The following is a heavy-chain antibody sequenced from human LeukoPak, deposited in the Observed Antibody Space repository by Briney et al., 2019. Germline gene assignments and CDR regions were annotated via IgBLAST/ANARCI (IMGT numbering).Heavy chain of an antibody. CDR1: GYTFTGYF. V-gene: IGHV1-2*02. Sequence: ASMKVSCKASGYTFTGYFMHWVRQAPGQGLEWMGWINPNSGGTNYAQKFQGRVTMTRDTSISTAYMELSRLRSDDTAVYYCARDALSSSSHYYYYMDVWGKGTTVTISS. CDR3: ARDALSSSSHYYYYMDV. CDR2: INPNSGGT. J-gene: IGHJ6*03. D-gene: IGHD6-13*01.